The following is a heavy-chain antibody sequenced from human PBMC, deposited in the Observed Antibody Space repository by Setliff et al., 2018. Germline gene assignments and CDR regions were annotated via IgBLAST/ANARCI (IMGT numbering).Heavy chain of an antibody. Sequence: ASVKVSCKASGGTFSSYAISWVPQAPGQGLEWMGWINPNSGGTNYAQKFQGWVTMTRDTSISTAYMELSRLRSDDTAVYYCARDRDSSGYPYYFDYWGQGTLVTVSS. J-gene: IGHJ4*02. CDR1: GGTFSSYA. CDR2: INPNSGGT. CDR3: ARDRDSSGYPYYFDY. D-gene: IGHD3-22*01. V-gene: IGHV1-2*04.